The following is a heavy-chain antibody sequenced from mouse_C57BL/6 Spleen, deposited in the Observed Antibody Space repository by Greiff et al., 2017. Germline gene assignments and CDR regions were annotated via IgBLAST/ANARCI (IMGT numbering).Heavy chain of an antibody. CDR1: GYTFTDYN. CDR2: INPNNGGT. CDR3: ARDGSSYGSYWYFDV. Sequence: DVKLQESGPELVKPGASVKIPCKASGYTFTDYNMDWVKQSHGKSLEWIGDINPNNGGTIYNQKFKGKATLTVDKSSSTAYMELRSLTSEDTAVYYCARDGSSYGSYWYFDVWGTGTTVTVSS. D-gene: IGHD1-1*01. J-gene: IGHJ1*03. V-gene: IGHV1-18*01.